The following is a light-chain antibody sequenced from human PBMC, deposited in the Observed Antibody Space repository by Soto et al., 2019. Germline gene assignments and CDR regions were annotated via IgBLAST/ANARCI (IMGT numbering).Light chain of an antibody. Sequence: SYELTQPLSVSVALGQTASITCGGNNIGRTNVHWYQQKPGQAPVLAIYRDSNRPSGIPERFSGSNSGNTATLTISRAQAGDEADYYCQVWDSSTVVFGGGTKRTVL. CDR1: NIGRTN. CDR3: QVWDSSTVV. J-gene: IGLJ2*01. CDR2: RDS. V-gene: IGLV3-9*01.